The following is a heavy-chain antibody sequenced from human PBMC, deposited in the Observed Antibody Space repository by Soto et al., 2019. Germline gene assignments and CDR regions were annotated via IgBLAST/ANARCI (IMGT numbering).Heavy chain of an antibody. J-gene: IGHJ2*01. D-gene: IGHD1-26*01. CDR3: ATDWGLGGSYQAGYFDL. CDR2: FDPEDGET. CDR1: GYTLTELS. Sequence: GASVKVSCKVSGYTLTELSKHWVRQAPGKGLEWMGGFDPEDGETIYAQKFQGRVTMTEDTSTDTAYMELSSLRSEDTAVYYCATDWGLGGSYQAGYFDLWGRGTLVTVSS. V-gene: IGHV1-24*01.